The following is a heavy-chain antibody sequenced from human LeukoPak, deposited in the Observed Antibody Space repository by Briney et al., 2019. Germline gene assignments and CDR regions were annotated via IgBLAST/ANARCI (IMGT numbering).Heavy chain of an antibody. J-gene: IGHJ6*03. CDR1: GYPFTGYY. V-gene: IGHV1-2*02. Sequence: ASVKVSCKASGYPFTGYYVHWVRQAPGHGLEWMGWINPRNGDTHSAQKFQDRVSMTGDTSITTAYMELSSLTSDDTAVYYCATGAQYGLWGVPYFYYMHVWGTGTTVTVSS. CDR3: ATGAQYGLWGVPYFYYMHV. CDR2: INPRNGDT. D-gene: IGHD3-10*01.